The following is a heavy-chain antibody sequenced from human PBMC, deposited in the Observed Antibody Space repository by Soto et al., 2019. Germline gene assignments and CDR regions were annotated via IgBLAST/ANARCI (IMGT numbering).Heavy chain of an antibody. D-gene: IGHD6-13*01. CDR3: ARGGRGIAAAGTHDY. Sequence: PGGSLRLSCAASGFTFSSYSMNWVRQAPGKGLEWVSSISSSSSYIYYADSVKGRFTISRDNAKNSLYLQMNSLRAEDTAVYYCARGGRGIAAAGTHDYWGQGTLVTVSS. CDR2: ISSSSSYI. V-gene: IGHV3-21*01. CDR1: GFTFSSYS. J-gene: IGHJ4*02.